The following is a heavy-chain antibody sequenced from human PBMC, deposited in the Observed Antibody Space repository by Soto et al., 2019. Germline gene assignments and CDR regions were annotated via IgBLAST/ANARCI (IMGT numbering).Heavy chain of an antibody. CDR2: IKSLTDGGAT. Sequence: GGSLRLSCAASGFTFSGYAMNWVRQAPGGGLEWVGRIKSLTDGGATDYAAPVKGRFTITRDDSKDTLYLHMNNLKTEDTAMYFCTADLPDNWFDPWGQGTLVTVSS. V-gene: IGHV3-15*01. CDR1: GFTFSGYA. J-gene: IGHJ5*02. D-gene: IGHD3-22*01. CDR3: TADLPDNWFDP.